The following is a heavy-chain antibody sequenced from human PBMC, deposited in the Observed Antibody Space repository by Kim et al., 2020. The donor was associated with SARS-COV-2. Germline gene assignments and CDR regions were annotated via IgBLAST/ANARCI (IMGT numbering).Heavy chain of an antibody. CDR3: AKRGGTSTGTTNYFDY. J-gene: IGHJ4*02. Sequence: GGSLRLSCAASGFIFSSYAMHWVRQSPGKGLEWVALMSYDGSNKYYADSVKGRFTISRDNSKNTVYLQMNSLRVEDTAVYYCAKRGGTSTGTTNYFDYWGQGTLVTVSS. V-gene: IGHV3-30*18. D-gene: IGHD1-7*01. CDR1: GFIFSSYA. CDR2: MSYDGSNK.